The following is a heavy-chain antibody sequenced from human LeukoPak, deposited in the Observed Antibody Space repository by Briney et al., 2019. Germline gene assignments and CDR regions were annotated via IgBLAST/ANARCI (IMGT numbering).Heavy chain of an antibody. J-gene: IGHJ3*02. CDR2: ISGCGGST. V-gene: IGHV3-23*01. CDR1: GFTFSSYA. CDR3: AKHQLYGDYPNDAFDI. D-gene: IGHD4-17*01. Sequence: GGSLRLSCAASGFTFSSYAMSWVRQAPGKGLEWVSAISGCGGSTYYADSVKGRFTISRDNSKSTLYLQMNSLRAEDTAVYYCAKHQLYGDYPNDAFDIWGQGTMVTVSS.